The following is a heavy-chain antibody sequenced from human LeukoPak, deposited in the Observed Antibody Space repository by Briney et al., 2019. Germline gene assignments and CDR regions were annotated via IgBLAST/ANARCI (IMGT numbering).Heavy chain of an antibody. D-gene: IGHD6-25*01. CDR2: ISSRGSTI. CDR1: GFTFSDYY. Sequence: GGSLRLSCAASGFTFSDYYMSSIRQAPGDGLGWVSYISSRGSTIYYADPVKGRFTISRDNDKNSLYLQMHSLRAEDTAVYYCASVDPPPAAHHADPWGQGTVVTVSS. CDR3: ASVDPPPAAHHADP. V-gene: IGHV3-11*01. J-gene: IGHJ5*02.